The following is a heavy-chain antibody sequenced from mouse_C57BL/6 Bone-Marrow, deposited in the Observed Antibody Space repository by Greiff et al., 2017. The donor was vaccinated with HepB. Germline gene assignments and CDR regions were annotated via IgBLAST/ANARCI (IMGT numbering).Heavy chain of an antibody. J-gene: IGHJ2*01. CDR1: GYAFSSSW. D-gene: IGHD2-12*01. CDR2: IYPGDGDT. Sequence: VQLVESGPELVKPGASVKISCKASGYAFSSSWMNWVKQRPGKGLEWIGRIYPGDGDTNYNGKFKGKATLTADKSSSTAYMQLSSLTSEDSAVYFCARNDVYYFDYWGQGTTLTVSS. CDR3: ARNDVYYFDY. V-gene: IGHV1-82*01.